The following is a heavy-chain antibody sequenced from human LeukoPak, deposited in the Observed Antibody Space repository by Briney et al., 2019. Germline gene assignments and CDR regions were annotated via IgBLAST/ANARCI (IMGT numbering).Heavy chain of an antibody. J-gene: IGHJ3*02. CDR1: GGSISHYY. CDR2: IFSTGTS. Sequence: PSETLSLTCSGSGGSISHYYWSWIRQPAGRGLEWIGRIFSTGTSNYNASLKSRVSMSVDTSNNQFSLKLSSVTAADTAVYYCARADSSGYWSSPDAFDIWGQGTMVTVSS. D-gene: IGHD3-22*01. V-gene: IGHV4-4*07. CDR3: ARADSSGYWSSPDAFDI.